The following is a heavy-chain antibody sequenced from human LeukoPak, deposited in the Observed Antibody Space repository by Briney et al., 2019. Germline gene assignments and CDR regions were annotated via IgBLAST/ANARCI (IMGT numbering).Heavy chain of an antibody. J-gene: IGHJ4*02. CDR1: GFTFSSYA. V-gene: IGHV3-30-3*01. CDR3: ARARFVHTLGGEPSDY. CDR2: ISYDGSNK. Sequence: GGSLRLSCAASGFTFSSYAMSWVRQAPGKGLEWVAVISYDGSNKYYADSVKGRFTISRDNSKNTLYLQMNSLRAEDTAVYYCARARFVHTLGGEPSDYWGQGTLVTVSS. D-gene: IGHD1-26*01.